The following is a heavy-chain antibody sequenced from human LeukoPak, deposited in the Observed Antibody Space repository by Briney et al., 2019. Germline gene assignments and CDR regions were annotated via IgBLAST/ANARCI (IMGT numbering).Heavy chain of an antibody. Sequence: PGGSLRLSCAASGFTFDDYAMHWVRQAPGKGLEWVSGISWNSGSIGYADSVKGRFTISRDNAKNSLYLQMNSLRAEDTALYYCAKDMSTYYGSGSYSVTPFDYWGQGTLVTVSS. V-gene: IGHV3-9*01. J-gene: IGHJ4*02. CDR2: ISWNSGSI. CDR3: AKDMSTYYGSGSYSVTPFDY. CDR1: GFTFDDYA. D-gene: IGHD3-10*01.